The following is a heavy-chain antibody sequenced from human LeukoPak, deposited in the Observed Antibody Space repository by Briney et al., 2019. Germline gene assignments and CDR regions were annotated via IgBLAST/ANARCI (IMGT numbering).Heavy chain of an antibody. V-gene: IGHV4-30-2*01. J-gene: IGHJ4*02. CDR1: GGSISSGGYS. D-gene: IGHD5-18*01. CDR3: ARGGRYSYGQFDY. CDR2: IYHSGST. Sequence: SETLSLTCAVSGGSISSGGYSWSWIRQPPGKGLEWIGYIYHSGSTYYNPSLKSRVTISVDRSKNQFSLKLSSVTAADTAVYYCARGGRYSYGQFDYWGQGTLVTVSS.